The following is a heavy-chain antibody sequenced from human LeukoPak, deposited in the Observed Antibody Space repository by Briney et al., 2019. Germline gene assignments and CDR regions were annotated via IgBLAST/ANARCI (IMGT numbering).Heavy chain of an antibody. D-gene: IGHD6-13*01. CDR3: AKDGDAGSSWYYRIRMGY. CDR1: GFTFSSYW. J-gene: IGHJ4*02. Sequence: GGSLRLSCAASGFTFSSYWMSWVRQAPGKGLEWVAFIRYDGSNKYYADSVKGRFTISRDNSKNTLYLQMNSLRAEDTAVYYCAKDGDAGSSWYYRIRMGYWGQGTLVTVSS. CDR2: IRYDGSNK. V-gene: IGHV3-30*02.